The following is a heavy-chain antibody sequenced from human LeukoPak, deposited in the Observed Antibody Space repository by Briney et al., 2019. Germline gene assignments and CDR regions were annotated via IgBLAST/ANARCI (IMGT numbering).Heavy chain of an antibody. J-gene: IGHJ4*02. D-gene: IGHD3-10*01. CDR3: ARWILYSSGSYSDY. CDR2: MHYSGSA. Sequence: SETLSLTCTVSGGSISSYYWSWIRQPPGKGLEWIGYMHYSGSANYNPSLKSRVTISVDTSKNQFSLKLSSVTAADTAVYYCARWILYSSGSYSDYWGQGTLVTVSS. CDR1: GGSISSYY. V-gene: IGHV4-59*01.